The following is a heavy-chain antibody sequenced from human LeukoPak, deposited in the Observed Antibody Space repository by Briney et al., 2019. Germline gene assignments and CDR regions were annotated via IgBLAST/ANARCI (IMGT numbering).Heavy chain of an antibody. CDR1: GGSISSGGYY. CDR2: IYYNGRT. D-gene: IGHD3-10*01. Sequence: PSETLSLTCTVSGGSISSGGYYWSWIRQPPGKGLEWIGYIYYNGRTNSNSSLKSRVTTSVDTSKNQFSLKLSSVTAADTAVYYCASLRTIPDYYGSGALRRHYYYYGMDVWGQGTTVTVSS. J-gene: IGHJ6*02. V-gene: IGHV4-61*08. CDR3: ASLRTIPDYYGSGALRRHYYYYGMDV.